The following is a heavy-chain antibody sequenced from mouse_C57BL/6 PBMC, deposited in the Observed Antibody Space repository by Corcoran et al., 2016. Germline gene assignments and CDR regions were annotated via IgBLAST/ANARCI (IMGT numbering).Heavy chain of an antibody. V-gene: IGHV1-80*01. CDR1: GYAFSSYW. D-gene: IGHD1-1*01. J-gene: IGHJ3*01. CDR2: IYPGDGDT. CDR3: ARYYGSSYVGSLAY. Sequence: QVQLQQSGAELVKPGASVKISCKASGYAFSSYWMNWVKQRPGKGLEWIGQIYPGDGDTNYNGKFKGKATLTADKSSSTAYMQLSSLTSEDSAVYFCARYYGSSYVGSLAYWGQGTLVTVSA.